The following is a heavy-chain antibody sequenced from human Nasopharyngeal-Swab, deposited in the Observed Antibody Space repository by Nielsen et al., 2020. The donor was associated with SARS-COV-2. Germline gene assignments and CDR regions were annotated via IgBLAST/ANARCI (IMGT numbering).Heavy chain of an antibody. V-gene: IGHV3-33*01. Sequence: GESLEISCAASGFTFSSYCMHWVRQAPGEGLEWVAVIWYDGSNKYYADSVKGRFSISRDNSKNTLYLQMNSLRAEDTAVYYCARDLGGAAAGIDYWGQGTLVTVSS. CDR2: IWYDGSNK. CDR1: GFTFSSYC. J-gene: IGHJ4*02. D-gene: IGHD6-13*01. CDR3: ARDLGGAAAGIDY.